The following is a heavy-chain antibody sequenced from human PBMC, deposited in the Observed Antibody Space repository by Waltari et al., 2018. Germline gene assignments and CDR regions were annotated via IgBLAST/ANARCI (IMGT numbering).Heavy chain of an antibody. CDR2: SYHSGST. J-gene: IGHJ4*02. Sequence: QVQLQESGPGLVKPSETLSLTCAVSGYSISSGYYWGWIRQPPGKGLEWIGSSYHSGSTYDNPSLKSRVTISVDTSKNQFSLKLSSVTAADTAVYYCARTWDPYYFDYWGQGTLVTVSS. V-gene: IGHV4-38-2*01. D-gene: IGHD1-26*01. CDR1: GYSISSGYY. CDR3: ARTWDPYYFDY.